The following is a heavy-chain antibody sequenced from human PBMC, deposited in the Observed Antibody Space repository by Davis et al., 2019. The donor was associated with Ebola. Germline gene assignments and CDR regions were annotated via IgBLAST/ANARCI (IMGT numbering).Heavy chain of an antibody. Sequence: GESLKISCAASGFVFSSYVMSWVRRAPGKGLEWVSTLGTSADTYYADSVKGRFHISRDNSKNTLYLQMNGLRVEDTAINYGAKDTSKIWFDIWGQGTMVTVSS. CDR1: GFVFSSYV. V-gene: IGHV3-23*01. CDR3: AKDTSKIWFDI. CDR2: LGTSADT. J-gene: IGHJ3*02. D-gene: IGHD1-26*01.